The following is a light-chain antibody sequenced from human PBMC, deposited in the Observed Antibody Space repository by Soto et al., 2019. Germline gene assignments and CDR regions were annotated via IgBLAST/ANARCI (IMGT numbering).Light chain of an antibody. Sequence: TQALSASLCPGQSNKHSSPGTTDDGFGYNYVSWDQHHPGKAPKLIIYDVSNRPSGVSNPFSGSKSGNTASLTISGLQPEDEADYYCSSYTTSNTRQIVFGTGTKVTVL. V-gene: IGLV2-14*03. CDR3: SSYTTSNTRQIV. CDR2: DVS. J-gene: IGLJ1*01. CDR1: TDDGFGYNY.